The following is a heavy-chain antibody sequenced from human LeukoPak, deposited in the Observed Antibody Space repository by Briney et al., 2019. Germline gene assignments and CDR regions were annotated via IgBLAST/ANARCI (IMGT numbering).Heavy chain of an antibody. D-gene: IGHD4-17*01. CDR3: ARHWATVTTFYVDFGWFDP. Sequence: SETLSLTCTVSGGSISSSSYYWGWIRQPPGKGLEWIGSIYYSGSTYYNPSLKSRVTISVDTSKNQFSLKPSSVTAADTAVYYCARHWATVTTFYVDFGWFDPWGQGTLVTVSS. J-gene: IGHJ5*02. CDR2: IYYSGST. CDR1: GGSISSSSYY. V-gene: IGHV4-39*01.